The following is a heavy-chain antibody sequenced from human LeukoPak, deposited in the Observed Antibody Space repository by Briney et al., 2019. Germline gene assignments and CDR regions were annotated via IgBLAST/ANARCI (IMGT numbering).Heavy chain of an antibody. V-gene: IGHV3-23*01. J-gene: IGHJ4*02. Sequence: PGGSLRLSCAASGFTFSSHTMGWVRQAPGKGLEWVSGISGSGVNTYYAYSVKGRFTISRDNSKNTLYLQMDSLRAEDTAVYYCAKAFGRAIYDFWGQGIVVSVS. CDR1: GFTFSSHT. CDR2: ISGSGVNT. CDR3: AKAFGRAIYDF. D-gene: IGHD1-26*01.